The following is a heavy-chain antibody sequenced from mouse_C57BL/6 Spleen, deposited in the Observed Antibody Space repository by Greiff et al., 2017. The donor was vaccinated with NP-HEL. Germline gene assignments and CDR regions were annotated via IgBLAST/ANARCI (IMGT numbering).Heavy chain of an antibody. Sequence: QVQLQQPGAELVKPGASVKMSCKASGYTFTSYWITWVKQRPGQGLEWIGDIYPGSGSTNYNEKFKSKATLTVDTSSSTAYMQLSSLTSEDSALYYCARVYYASHNFDYWGQGTTLTVSS. CDR2: IYPGSGST. CDR3: ARVYYASHNFDY. V-gene: IGHV1-55*01. J-gene: IGHJ2*01. CDR1: GYTFTSYW. D-gene: IGHD1-1*01.